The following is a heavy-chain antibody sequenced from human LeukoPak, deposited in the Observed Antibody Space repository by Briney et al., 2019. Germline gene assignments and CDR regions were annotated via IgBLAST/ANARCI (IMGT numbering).Heavy chain of an antibody. Sequence: SGTLSLTCGVSGGSIITTNWWSWVRQPPGKGLEWIGEVHLNGATNYNPSLESRVSMSIDKSKNQLSLKLSSVTAADTATYYCTSDSGAFSPFGFWGQGTLVTVSS. CDR3: TSDSGAFSPFGF. CDR1: GGSIITTNW. D-gene: IGHD1-26*01. J-gene: IGHJ4*02. V-gene: IGHV4-4*02. CDR2: VHLNGAT.